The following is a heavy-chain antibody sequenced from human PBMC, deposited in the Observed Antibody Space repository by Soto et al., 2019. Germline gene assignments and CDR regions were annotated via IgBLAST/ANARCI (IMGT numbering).Heavy chain of an antibody. D-gene: IGHD3-10*01. J-gene: IGHJ6*02. CDR2: ISRSSTGI. CDR3: ARAVTWGLDV. CDR1: GFTFSLYS. Sequence: EVQLVESGGGLVQPGGSLRLSCAASGFTFSLYSMSWVRQAPGKGLEWVSYISRSSTGIHYADSVKGPFTISRDDATNSMHLQMNSLRDGDTVVYYCARAVTWGLDVWGQGTTVSISS. V-gene: IGHV3-48*02.